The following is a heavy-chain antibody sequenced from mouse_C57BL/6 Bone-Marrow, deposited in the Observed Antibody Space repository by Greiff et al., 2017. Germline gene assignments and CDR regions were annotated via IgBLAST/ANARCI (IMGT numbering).Heavy chain of an antibody. J-gene: IGHJ3*01. CDR2: IDPSDSYT. D-gene: IGHD1-1*01. V-gene: IGHV1-69*01. CDR3: AREDYYGSSYAWFAY. Sequence: VQLQQPGAELVMPGASVKLSCKASGYTFTSYWMHWVKQRPGQGLEWIGEIDPSDSYTNYNQKFKGKSTLTVDKSSSTAYMQLSSLTSEDSAVYYCAREDYYGSSYAWFAYWGQGTLVTVSA. CDR1: GYTFTSYW.